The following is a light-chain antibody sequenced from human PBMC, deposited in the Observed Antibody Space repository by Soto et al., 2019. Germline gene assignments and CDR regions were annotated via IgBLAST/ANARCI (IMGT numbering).Light chain of an antibody. V-gene: IGLV1-40*01. CDR1: SSNIGAGYD. CDR2: GNI. CDR3: QTYDTGVSGSI. J-gene: IGLJ2*01. Sequence: QAVLTQPPSVSGAPGQRVAISCAGTSSNIGAGYDVHWYQHLPGTAPKLLIFGNINRPAGVPDRFSGSKSGTSASLAITGLQAADEGYYYCQTYDTGVSGSIFGGGTKLTVL.